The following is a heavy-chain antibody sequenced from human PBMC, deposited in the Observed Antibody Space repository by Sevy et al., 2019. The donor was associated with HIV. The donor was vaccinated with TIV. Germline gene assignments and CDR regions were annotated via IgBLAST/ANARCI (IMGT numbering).Heavy chain of an antibody. CDR2: INHSGST. CDR3: ARGVNYGGDAFDI. V-gene: IGHV4-34*01. J-gene: IGHJ3*02. D-gene: IGHD3-16*01. Sequence: SETLSLTCAVYGGSFSGYYWSWIRQPPGKGLEWIGEINHSGSTNYNPSLKSRVTISVDTSKNQFSLKLGSVTAADTAVYYCARGVNYGGDAFDIWGQGTMVTVSS. CDR1: GGSFSGYY.